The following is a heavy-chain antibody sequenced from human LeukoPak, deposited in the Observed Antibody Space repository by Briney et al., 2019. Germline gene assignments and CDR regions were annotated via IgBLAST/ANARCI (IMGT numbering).Heavy chain of an antibody. J-gene: IGHJ4*02. Sequence: SVKLSCKASGGTFSSYAISWVRQAPGQGLEWMGGIIPIFGTANYAQKFQGRVTITADESTSTAYMELSSLRSEDTAVYYCARGGYCSGGSCYSFDYWGQGTLVTVSS. CDR2: IIPIFGTA. D-gene: IGHD2-15*01. V-gene: IGHV1-69*01. CDR3: ARGGYCSGGSCYSFDY. CDR1: GGTFSSYA.